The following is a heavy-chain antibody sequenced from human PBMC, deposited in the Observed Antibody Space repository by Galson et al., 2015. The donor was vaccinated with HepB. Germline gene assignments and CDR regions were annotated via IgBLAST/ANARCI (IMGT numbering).Heavy chain of an antibody. V-gene: IGHV4-34*01. J-gene: IGHJ3*02. CDR3: ARGRRPRGAFDI. CDR2: INHSGST. D-gene: IGHD3-10*01. Sequence: ETLSLTCAVYGGSFSGYYWSWIRQPPGKGLEWIGEINHSGSTNYNPSLKSRVTISVDTSKNQFSLKLSSVTAADTAVYYCARGRRPRGAFDIWGQGTMVTVSS. CDR1: GGSFSGYY.